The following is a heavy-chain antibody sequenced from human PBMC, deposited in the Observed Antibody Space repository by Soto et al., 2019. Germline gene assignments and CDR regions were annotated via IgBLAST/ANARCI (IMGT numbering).Heavy chain of an antibody. CDR2: IIPIFGTA. D-gene: IGHD1-1*01. CDR3: ARYRRHGYNSNAFDI. J-gene: IGHJ3*02. V-gene: IGHV1-69*13. Sequence: GASVKVSCKASGGTFSSYAISWVRQAPGQGLEWMGGIIPIFGTANYAQKFQGRVTITADESTSTAYMELSSLRSEDTAVYYCARYRRHGYNSNAFDIWGQGTMVTVSS. CDR1: GGTFSSYA.